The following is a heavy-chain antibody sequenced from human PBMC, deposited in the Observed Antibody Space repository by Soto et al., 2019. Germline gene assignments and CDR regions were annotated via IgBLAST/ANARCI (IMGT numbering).Heavy chain of an antibody. CDR2: ISYDGSNK. D-gene: IGHD7-27*01. Sequence: LRLSCAASGFTFSSYGMHWVRQAPGKGLEWVAVISYDGSNKYYADSVKGRFTISRDNSKNTLYLQMNSLRAEDTAVYYCAKDWSVGAPWGYWGQGTLVTVSS. J-gene: IGHJ4*02. CDR1: GFTFSSYG. V-gene: IGHV3-30*18. CDR3: AKDWSVGAPWGY.